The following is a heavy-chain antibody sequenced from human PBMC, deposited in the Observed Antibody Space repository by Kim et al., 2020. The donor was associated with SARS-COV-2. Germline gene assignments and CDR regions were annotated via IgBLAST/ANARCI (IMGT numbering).Heavy chain of an antibody. CDR2: ISGSGGST. V-gene: IGHV3-23*01. CDR1: GFTFSSYA. Sequence: GGSLRLSCAASGFTFSSYAMSWVRQAPGKGLEWVSAISGSGGSTYYADSVKGRFTISRDNSKNTLYLQMHSLRAEDTAVYYCAKEPYSSGWYEVAFDIWGQGTMVTVSS. J-gene: IGHJ3*02. D-gene: IGHD6-19*01. CDR3: AKEPYSSGWYEVAFDI.